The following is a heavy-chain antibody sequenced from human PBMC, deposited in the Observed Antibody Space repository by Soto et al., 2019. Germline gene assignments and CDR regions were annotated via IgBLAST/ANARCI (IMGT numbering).Heavy chain of an antibody. CDR3: AKDFTAHYGSGSYYNRPFDY. J-gene: IGHJ4*02. CDR2: ISYDGSNK. CDR1: GFTFSSYG. V-gene: IGHV3-30*18. Sequence: QVQLVESGGGVVQPGRSLRLSCAASGFTFSSYGMHWVRQAPGKGLEWVAVISYDGSNKYYADSVKGRFTISRDNSKNTLYLQMNSLRAEDTAVYYCAKDFTAHYGSGSYYNRPFDYWGQGTLVTVSS. D-gene: IGHD3-10*01.